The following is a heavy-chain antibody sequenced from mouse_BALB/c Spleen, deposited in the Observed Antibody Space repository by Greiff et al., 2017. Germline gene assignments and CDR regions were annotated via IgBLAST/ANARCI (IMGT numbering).Heavy chain of an antibody. J-gene: IGHJ3*01. D-gene: IGHD1-1*01. CDR1: GYTFSSYW. Sequence: VQLQQSGAELMKPGASVKISCKATGYTFSSYWIEWVKQRPGHGLEWIGEILPGSGSTNYNEKFKGKATFTADTSSNTAYMQLSSLTSEDSAVYYCARSTFWFAYWGQGTLVTVSA. CDR2: ILPGSGST. V-gene: IGHV1-9*01. CDR3: ARSTFWFAY.